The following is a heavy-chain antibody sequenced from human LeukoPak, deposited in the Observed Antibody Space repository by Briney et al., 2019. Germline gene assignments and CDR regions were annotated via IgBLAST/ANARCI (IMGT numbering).Heavy chain of an antibody. V-gene: IGHV3-21*01. CDR3: ARADVLRYFDWLPGTGDNWFDP. J-gene: IGHJ5*02. CDR1: GFTFSSYS. CDR2: ISSSSSYI. Sequence: GGSLRLSCAASGFTFSSYSMNWVRQAPGKGLEWVSSISSSSSYIYYADSVKGRFTISRDNAKNSLYLQMNSLRAEDTAVYYCARADVLRYFDWLPGTGDNWFDPWGQGTLVTVSS. D-gene: IGHD3-9*01.